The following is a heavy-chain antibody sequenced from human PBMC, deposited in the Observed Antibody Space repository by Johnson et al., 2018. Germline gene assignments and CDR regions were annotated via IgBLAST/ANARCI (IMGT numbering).Heavy chain of an antibody. CDR3: AGETGYVVGPEGGMDV. V-gene: IGHV4-34*01. Sequence: QVQLQQWGAGLLKPSETLSLTCAVYGGSFSGYYWSWIRQPPGKGLEWIGEINHSGSTNYNPSLKSRVPISVDTSKNQFSLKLSYGTAADTAVYYCAGETGYVVGPEGGMDVWGQGTTVTVSS. CDR2: INHSGST. J-gene: IGHJ6*02. CDR1: GGSFSGYY. D-gene: IGHD2-2*01.